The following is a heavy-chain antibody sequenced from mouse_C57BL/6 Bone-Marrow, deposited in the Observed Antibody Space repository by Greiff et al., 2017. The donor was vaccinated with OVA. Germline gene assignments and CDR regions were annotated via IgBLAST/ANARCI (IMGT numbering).Heavy chain of an antibody. J-gene: IGHJ2*01. CDR2: IHPNSGSA. CDR3: AREVRPRYFDY. Sequence: VQLQQPGAELVKPGASVKLSCKASGYTFTSYWMHWVKQRPGQGLEWIGMIHPNSGSANYNEKFKSKATLTVDKSSSTAYMQLSSLSSEDSAVYYCAREVRPRYFDYWGQGTTLTVSS. V-gene: IGHV1-64*01. CDR1: GYTFTSYW. D-gene: IGHD2-14*01.